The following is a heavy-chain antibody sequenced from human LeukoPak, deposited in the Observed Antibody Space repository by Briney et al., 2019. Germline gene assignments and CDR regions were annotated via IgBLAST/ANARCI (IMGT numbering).Heavy chain of an antibody. Sequence: PSETLSLTCAVYSGSFSSYYWSWIRQPPGKGLEWIGEINHSGSTNYNPSLKSRVTISVDTSKNQFSLKLSSVTAADTAVYYCARGIAAAGTGPWGQGTLVTVSS. D-gene: IGHD6-13*01. CDR1: SGSFSSYY. J-gene: IGHJ5*02. CDR3: ARGIAAAGTGP. V-gene: IGHV4-34*01. CDR2: INHSGST.